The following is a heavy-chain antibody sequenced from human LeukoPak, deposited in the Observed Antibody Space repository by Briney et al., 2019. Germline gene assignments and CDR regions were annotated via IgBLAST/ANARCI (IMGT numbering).Heavy chain of an antibody. CDR1: GGSINNHY. J-gene: IGHJ4*02. Sequence: SETLSLTCIVSGGSINNHYWTWIRQTPGKGLEWIGDIHYTGTTYYNPSLKSRVTISVDTSKNQFSLKLTSVTAADTAVYYCARDEPINMVRGDMFDYWGQGTLVTVSS. CDR3: ARDEPINMVRGDMFDY. CDR2: IHYTGTT. D-gene: IGHD3-10*01. V-gene: IGHV4-59*11.